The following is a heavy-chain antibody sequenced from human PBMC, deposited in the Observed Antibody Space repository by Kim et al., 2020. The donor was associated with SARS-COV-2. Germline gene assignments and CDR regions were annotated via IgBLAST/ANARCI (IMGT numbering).Heavy chain of an antibody. CDR3: ATSIAVADPIFDY. D-gene: IGHD6-19*01. J-gene: IGHJ4*02. CDR2: ISYDGSNK. V-gene: IGHV3-33*05. Sequence: GGSLRLSCAASGFTFSSYGMHWVRQAPGKGLEWVAVISYDGSNKYYADSVKGRFTISRDNSKNTLYLQMNSLRAEDTAVYYCATSIAVADPIFDYWGQGTLVTVSS. CDR1: GFTFSSYG.